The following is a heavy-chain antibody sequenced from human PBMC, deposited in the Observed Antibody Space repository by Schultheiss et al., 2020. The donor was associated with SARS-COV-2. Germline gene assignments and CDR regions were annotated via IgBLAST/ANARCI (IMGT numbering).Heavy chain of an antibody. CDR3: ARVYYDSSGYDY. J-gene: IGHJ4*02. CDR1: GFTVSSNY. D-gene: IGHD3-22*01. CDR2: ISGSGGST. Sequence: GESLKISCAASGFTVSSNYMSWVRQAPGKGLEWVSAISGSGGSTYYADSVKGRFTISRDNSKNTLYLQMNSLRAEDTAVYYCARVYYDSSGYDYWGQGTLVTVSS. V-gene: IGHV3-53*01.